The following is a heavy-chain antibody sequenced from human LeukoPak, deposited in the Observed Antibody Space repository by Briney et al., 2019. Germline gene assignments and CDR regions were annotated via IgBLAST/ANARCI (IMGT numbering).Heavy chain of an antibody. V-gene: IGHV1-2*02. CDR2: INPNSGGT. Sequence: ASVKVSCKASGYTFTGYYVHWVRQAPGQGLEWMGWINPNSGGTNYAQKFQGRVTMTRDTSISTAYMELSRLRSDDTAVYYRAVDLGYCSSTSRYYYYGMDVWGQGTTVTVSS. D-gene: IGHD2-2*01. CDR3: AVDLGYCSSTSRYYYYGMDV. CDR1: GYTFTGYY. J-gene: IGHJ6*02.